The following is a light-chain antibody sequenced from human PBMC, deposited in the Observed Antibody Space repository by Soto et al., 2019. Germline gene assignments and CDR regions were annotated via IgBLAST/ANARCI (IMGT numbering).Light chain of an antibody. CDR3: RSYTSSSTPYV. Sequence: QSALTQPASVSGSPGQSITISCTGTSSDVGGYNYVSWYQPHPGKAPKLMLYEVSNRPSGVSNRFSGSKSGNTASLTIAGLQAEDAADYYCRSYTSSSTPYVFGTGTKLTVL. CDR1: SSDVGGYNY. CDR2: EVS. V-gene: IGLV2-14*01. J-gene: IGLJ1*01.